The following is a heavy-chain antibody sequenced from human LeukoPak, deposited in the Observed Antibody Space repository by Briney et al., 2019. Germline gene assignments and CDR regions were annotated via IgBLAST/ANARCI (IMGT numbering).Heavy chain of an antibody. Sequence: QSGGSLRLSYAASGLTFSSYWMSWVRQAPGKGLEWVANIKYGGSEKYYVDSVKGRFTISRDNAKNSLYLQMNSLRAEDTAVYYCARLALYYDYVWGSYTNYYFDYWGQGTLVTVSS. CDR3: ARLALYYDYVWGSYTNYYFDY. CDR2: IKYGGSEK. V-gene: IGHV3-7*01. D-gene: IGHD3-16*01. J-gene: IGHJ4*02. CDR1: GLTFSSYW.